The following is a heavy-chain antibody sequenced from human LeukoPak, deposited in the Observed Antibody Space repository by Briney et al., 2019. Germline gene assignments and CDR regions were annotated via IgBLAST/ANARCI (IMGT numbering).Heavy chain of an antibody. V-gene: IGHV1-2*06. CDR1: GYTFTGYY. Sequence: ASVKVSCKASGYTFTGYYMHWVRQAPGQGLEWMGRINPNSGGTNYAQKFQGRVTMTRDTSISTAYMELSRLRSDDTAVYYCARDLGLDHYGGAFDIWGQGTMVTVSS. J-gene: IGHJ3*02. CDR3: ARDLGLDHYGGAFDI. D-gene: IGHD3/OR15-3a*01. CDR2: INPNSGGT.